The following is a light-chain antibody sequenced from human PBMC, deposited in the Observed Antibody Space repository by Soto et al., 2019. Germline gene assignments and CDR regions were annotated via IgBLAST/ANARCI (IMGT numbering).Light chain of an antibody. CDR2: SNH. CDR3: AACDDSLNGYV. V-gene: IGLV1-44*01. J-gene: IGLJ1*01. Sequence: QSVLTQPPSASGTPGQRVTISCFGSSSNIGSNTVNWYQQLPGTAPKLLIYSNHHRPSGVPDRFSGSKSGTSASLAISGLQSEDEADYYCAACDDSLNGYVFGTGTKVTVL. CDR1: SSNIGSNT.